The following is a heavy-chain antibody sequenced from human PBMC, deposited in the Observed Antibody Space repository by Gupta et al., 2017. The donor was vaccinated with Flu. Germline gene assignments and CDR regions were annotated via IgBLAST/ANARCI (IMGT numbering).Heavy chain of an antibody. D-gene: IGHD3-10*01. Sequence: EVQLVESGGGFVKPGGSLRVSCAASGFTFSNAWMSWVRQAPGKGLEWVGHIKSTPDGASTNYAAPVNGRFTISRHDSNNTLYLQLNSLKTEDTAGYYCTVVTGLLVDYWGQGTLVTVSS. CDR3: TVVTGLLVDY. CDR1: GFTFSNAW. CDR2: IKSTPDGAST. J-gene: IGHJ4*02. V-gene: IGHV3-15*05.